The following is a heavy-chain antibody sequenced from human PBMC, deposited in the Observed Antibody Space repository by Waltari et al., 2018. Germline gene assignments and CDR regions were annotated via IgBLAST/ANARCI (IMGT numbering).Heavy chain of an antibody. V-gene: IGHV4-30-2*01. CDR2: IYHSGST. CDR3: ARAQGWNAPGVDY. Sequence: QLQLQESGSGLVKPSQTLSLTCAVSGGSISSGGYSWSWIRQQQGKGLELNGNIYHSGSTYYNPSFTSRVTISVDRSKTQFSLKLSSVTAADTAVYYCARAQGWNAPGVDYWGQGTLVTVSS. D-gene: IGHD1-1*01. J-gene: IGHJ4*02. CDR1: GGSISSGGYS.